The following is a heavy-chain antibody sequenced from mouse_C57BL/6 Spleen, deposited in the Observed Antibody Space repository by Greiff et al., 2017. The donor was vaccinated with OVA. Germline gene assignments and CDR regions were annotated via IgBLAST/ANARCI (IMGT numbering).Heavy chain of an antibody. J-gene: IGHJ1*03. V-gene: IGHV8-12*01. CDR3: ARSGYYGRSPRWYFDV. D-gene: IGHD1-1*01. CDR1: GFSLSTSGMG. Sequence: QVTLKESGPGILQSSQTLSLTCSFSGFSLSTSGMGVSWLRQPSGKGLEWLAHIYWDDDKRYNPSLKSRLTISKDTSRNQVFLKSTSVDTADTATYYCARSGYYGRSPRWYFDVWGTGTTVTVSS. CDR2: IYWDDDK.